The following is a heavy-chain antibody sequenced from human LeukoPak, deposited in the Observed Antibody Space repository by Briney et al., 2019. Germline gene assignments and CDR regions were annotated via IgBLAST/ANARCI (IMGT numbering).Heavy chain of an antibody. J-gene: IGHJ4*02. V-gene: IGHV4-39*07. Sequence: ASETLSLTCTVSGGSVSSGSYYWGWIRQPPGKGLEWIGNIYYSGSTYYNPSLKSRVTISVETSKNQFSLKLSSVTAADTAVYYCARDGRFPPEVLPRYFDYWGQGTLVTVSS. CDR1: GGSVSSGSYY. D-gene: IGHD1-26*01. CDR2: IYYSGST. CDR3: ARDGRFPPEVLPRYFDY.